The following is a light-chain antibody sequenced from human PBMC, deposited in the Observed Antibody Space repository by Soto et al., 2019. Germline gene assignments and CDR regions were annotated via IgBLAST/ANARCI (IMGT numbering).Light chain of an antibody. J-gene: IGKJ1*01. Sequence: DTQMTQSPSSVSASVGDRVTITCRASQAIDSWLAWYQQKPGEAPKLLIFTGSLLHSGVPPRFSGSGSGTDFTLTISSLQPEDFATYYCQQTLSFPPTFGQGTKV. CDR2: TGS. V-gene: IGKV1-12*01. CDR3: QQTLSFPPT. CDR1: QAIDSW.